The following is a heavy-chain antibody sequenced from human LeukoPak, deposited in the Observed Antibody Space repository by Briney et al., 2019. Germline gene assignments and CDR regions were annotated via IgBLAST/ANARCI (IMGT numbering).Heavy chain of an antibody. J-gene: IGHJ6*02. D-gene: IGHD3-22*01. CDR3: AKRPDSDTGYYYYGMDV. CDR1: GFTVSSNY. CDR2: IYSGGST. Sequence: GGSLRLSCAASGFTVSSNYMSWVRQAPGKGLEWVSVIYSGGSTYYADSVKGRFTISRDNSKNTLYLQMNSLRAEDTAVYYCAKRPDSDTGYYYYGMDVWGQGTTVTVSS. V-gene: IGHV3-53*01.